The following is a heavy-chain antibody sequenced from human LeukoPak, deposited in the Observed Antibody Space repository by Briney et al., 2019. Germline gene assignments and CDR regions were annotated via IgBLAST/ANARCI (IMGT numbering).Heavy chain of an antibody. V-gene: IGHV1-69*06. D-gene: IGHD3-9*01. J-gene: IGHJ4*02. CDR3: APTKAFDWLLYV. CDR1: GGTFSSYA. Sequence: SVKVSCKASGGTFSSYAISWVRQAPGQGLEWMGGIIPIFGTANYAQKFQGRVTITADKSTSTAYMELSSLRSEDTAVYYCAPTKAFDWLLYVWGQGTLVTVSS. CDR2: IIPIFGTA.